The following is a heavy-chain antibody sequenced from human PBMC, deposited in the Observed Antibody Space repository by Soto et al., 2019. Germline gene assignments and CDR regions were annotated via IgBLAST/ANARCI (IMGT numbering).Heavy chain of an antibody. CDR1: GGSFSGYF. CDR2: VNHIGIT. CDR3: ARATQFFYDSRGYSKNFDF. J-gene: IGHJ4*02. Sequence: SETLSLTCGVSGGSFSGYFWTWIRQPPGKGLEWIGEVNHIGITNCNPSLRSRLNLSIDTAKKQFSLKLTSVTAADTAVYYCARATQFFYDSRGYSKNFDFWGQGTLVTVSS. V-gene: IGHV4-34*01. D-gene: IGHD3-22*01.